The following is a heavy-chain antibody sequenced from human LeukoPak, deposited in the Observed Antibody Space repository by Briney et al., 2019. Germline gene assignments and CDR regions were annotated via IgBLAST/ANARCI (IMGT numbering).Heavy chain of an antibody. CDR1: GGSFSHYY. J-gene: IGHJ6*03. V-gene: IGHV3-11*04. Sequence: GGSLRLSCITSGGSFSHYYMRRIRQAPGKGLEWISYISGSGFTVDYADSVKGRFTISRDNAKNTLYLQMNSLRAEDTAIYYCARGGGWDTIFRVVQYMDVWGKGTTVTVSS. CDR3: ARGGGWDTIFRVVQYMDV. CDR2: ISGSGFTV. D-gene: IGHD3-3*01.